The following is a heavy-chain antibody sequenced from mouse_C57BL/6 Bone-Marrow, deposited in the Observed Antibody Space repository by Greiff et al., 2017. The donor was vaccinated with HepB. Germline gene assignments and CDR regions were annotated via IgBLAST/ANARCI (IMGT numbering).Heavy chain of an antibody. CDR1: GYTFTDYY. V-gene: IGHV1-76*01. Sequence: QVQLQQSGAELVRPGASVKLSCKASGYTFTDYYINWVKQRPGQGLEWIARIYPGSGNTYYNEKFKGKATLTAEKSSSTAYMQLSSLTSEDSAVYFCARDYGYFDYWGQGTTLTVSS. CDR3: ARDYGYFDY. D-gene: IGHD1-1*01. CDR2: IYPGSGNT. J-gene: IGHJ2*01.